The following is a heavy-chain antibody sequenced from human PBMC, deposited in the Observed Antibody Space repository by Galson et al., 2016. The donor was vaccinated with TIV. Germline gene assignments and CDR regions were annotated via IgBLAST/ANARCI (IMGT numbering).Heavy chain of an antibody. Sequence: SLRLSCAASGFVFGDYAMHWVRQTPGKGLEWVSGIGWHGGDIGYADSVKGRFTISRDNGKNFLYLQMNSLRPEDTALYYCGKDTGVFSSPYYSNGMDVWGQGTTITVSS. D-gene: IGHD3-3*01. CDR1: GFVFGDYA. V-gene: IGHV3-9*01. CDR3: GKDTGVFSSPYYSNGMDV. J-gene: IGHJ6*02. CDR2: IGWHGGDI.